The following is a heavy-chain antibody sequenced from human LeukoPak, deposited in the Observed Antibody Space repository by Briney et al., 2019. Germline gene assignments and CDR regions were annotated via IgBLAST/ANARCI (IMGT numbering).Heavy chain of an antibody. CDR1: GHSISSGDNY. D-gene: IGHD3-22*01. J-gene: IGHJ4*02. CDR3: ARASYSYDINGWVPFDY. Sequence: PSETLSLTCTVSGHSISSGDNYWRWIRQPAGKGLEWIGRIYTSGSTNYNPSLKSRVTISGDTSKNQFSLRLSSVTAADTAVYYCARASYSYDINGWVPFDYWGQGTLVTVSS. V-gene: IGHV4-61*02. CDR2: IYTSGST.